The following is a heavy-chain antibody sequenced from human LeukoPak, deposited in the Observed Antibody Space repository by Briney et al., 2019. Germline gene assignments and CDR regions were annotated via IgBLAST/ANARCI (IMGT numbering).Heavy chain of an antibody. J-gene: IGHJ4*02. V-gene: IGHV3-43*02. CDR2: VSGDGGST. Sequence: PGGPLRLSCGASGFTLDDYAIHWVRQAPGKGVEGGSLVSGDGGSTYYADSVKGRFTVSRDNRKNSLYLQINSLRTEDTALYYCAKADVLRYFKPVYWGQGTLVTVSS. CDR3: AKADVLRYFKPVY. CDR1: GFTLDDYA. D-gene: IGHD3-9*01.